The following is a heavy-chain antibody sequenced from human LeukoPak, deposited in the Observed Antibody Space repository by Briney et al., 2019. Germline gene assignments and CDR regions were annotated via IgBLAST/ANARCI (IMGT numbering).Heavy chain of an antibody. V-gene: IGHV3-53*01. D-gene: IGHD2-15*01. CDR1: GFNVSSNY. J-gene: IGHJ4*02. Sequence: GGSLRLSCAASGFNVSSNYMTWVRQAPGKGLERVSVIYSGGGTYHADSVRGRFTISRDNAKKSVFLQMNSLRAEDTAMYYCARDILRGGGGSPCDYWGQGTLVTVSS. CDR2: IYSGGGT. CDR3: ARDILRGGGGSPCDY.